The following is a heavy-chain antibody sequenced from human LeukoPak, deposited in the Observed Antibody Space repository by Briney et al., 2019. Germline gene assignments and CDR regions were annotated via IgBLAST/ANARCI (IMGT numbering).Heavy chain of an antibody. D-gene: IGHD6-19*01. Sequence: GGSLRLSCAASGFPFSSYGMHWVRQASGKGLEWVARLVYDERSDYANSVKGRFSISRDNSKNTLFLDMSDLRVEDTAVYYCARDLSAAFDFWGQGVLVTVSS. J-gene: IGHJ4*02. CDR1: GFPFSSYG. CDR3: ARDLSAAFDF. CDR2: LVYDERS. V-gene: IGHV3-33*05.